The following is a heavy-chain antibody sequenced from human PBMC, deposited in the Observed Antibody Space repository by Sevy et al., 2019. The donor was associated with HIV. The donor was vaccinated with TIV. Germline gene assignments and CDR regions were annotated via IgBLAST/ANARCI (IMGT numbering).Heavy chain of an antibody. J-gene: IGHJ4*02. D-gene: IGHD5-18*01. V-gene: IGHV3-23*01. Sequence: GGSLRLSCAASGFTFSSYAMSWVRQAPGKGLEWVPAISGSGGSTYYADSVKGRLTNSRDNSKNTLYLQMNSLRAEDTAVYYCAKAVGDTAMVRGFDYWGQGTLVTVSS. CDR1: GFTFSSYA. CDR2: ISGSGGST. CDR3: AKAVGDTAMVRGFDY.